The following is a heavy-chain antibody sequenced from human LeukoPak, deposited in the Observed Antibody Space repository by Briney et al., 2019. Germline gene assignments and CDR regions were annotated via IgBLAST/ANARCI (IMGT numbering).Heavy chain of an antibody. Sequence: PSQTLSLTCALSGYSISGGYYWGWIRQPPGKGLEGIGSIYHSGSTYYNPSLKSRVTISVDTSKNQFSLKLSSVTAADTAVYYCARDPSTTVGDYWGQGTLVTVSS. CDR2: IYHSGST. J-gene: IGHJ4*02. D-gene: IGHD4-11*01. CDR3: ARDPSTTVGDY. CDR1: GYSISGGYY. V-gene: IGHV4-38-2*02.